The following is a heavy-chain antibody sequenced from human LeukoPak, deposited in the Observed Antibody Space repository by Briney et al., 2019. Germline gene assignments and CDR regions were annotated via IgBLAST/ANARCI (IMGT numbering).Heavy chain of an antibody. D-gene: IGHD1-26*01. V-gene: IGHV1-69*06. CDR1: GGTFSSYA. J-gene: IGHJ6*03. CDR2: IIPIFGTA. Sequence: SVKVSCKASGGTFSSYAISWVRQAPGQGLEWMGGIIPIFGTANYAQKFQGRVTITADKSTSTAYMELSSLRSEDTAVYYCARGGIVGATYYYYMDVWGKGTTVTVSS. CDR3: ARGGIVGATYYYYMDV.